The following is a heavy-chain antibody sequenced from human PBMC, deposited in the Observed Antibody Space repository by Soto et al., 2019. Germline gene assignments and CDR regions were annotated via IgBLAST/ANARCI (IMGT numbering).Heavy chain of an antibody. CDR1: GGTFSSYA. CDR3: ARSWGVAARRIDAFDI. V-gene: IGHV1-69*13. J-gene: IGHJ3*02. Sequence: SVKVSCKASGGTFSSYAISWVRQAPGQGLEWMGGIIPIFGTANYAQKFQGRVTITADESTSTAYMELSSLRSEDTAVYYCARSWGVAARRIDAFDIWGQGTMVTVSS. D-gene: IGHD6-6*01. CDR2: IIPIFGTA.